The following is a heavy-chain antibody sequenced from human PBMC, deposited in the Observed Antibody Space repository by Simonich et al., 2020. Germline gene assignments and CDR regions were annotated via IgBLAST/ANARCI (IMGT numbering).Heavy chain of an antibody. Sequence: QVQLVQSGAEVKKPGASVKVSCKASGYTFTGYYMHWVRQAPGQGLVGMGGNNPNSGGTNEALKFQGRVTMTRDTSISTAYMELSRLRSDDTAVYYCARVRFEAFDIWGQGTMVTVSS. CDR2: NNPNSGGT. CDR1: GYTFTGYY. CDR3: ARVRFEAFDI. J-gene: IGHJ3*02. V-gene: IGHV1-2*02.